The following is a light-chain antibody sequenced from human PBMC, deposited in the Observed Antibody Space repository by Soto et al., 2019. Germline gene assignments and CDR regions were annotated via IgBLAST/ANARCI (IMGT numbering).Light chain of an antibody. CDR1: HSVSRTY. V-gene: IGKV3-20*01. CDR3: QQFDDSVT. J-gene: IGKJ5*01. CDR2: GAS. Sequence: EIVLTQSPGTLSLSPGERATLSCRASHSVSRTYLAWYQQKPGQAPRLLIYGASDRATGTPDRFSGSGSGTDFTLTISRLEPDDSAVYYCQQFDDSVTFGQGTRLDIK.